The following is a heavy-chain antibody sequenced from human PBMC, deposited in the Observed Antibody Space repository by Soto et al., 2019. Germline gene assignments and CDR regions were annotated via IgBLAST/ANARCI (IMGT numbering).Heavy chain of an antibody. D-gene: IGHD3-22*01. V-gene: IGHV3-53*01. J-gene: IGHJ4*02. CDR2: IYSGGST. CDR3: ARGKYSHSSGPGAY. CDR1: GFSVSRNY. Sequence: EVQLVESGGGLIQPGGSLRLSCAASGFSVSRNYMSWVRQAPGKGLEWVSVIYSGGSTSYADSVKGRFTISRDNSKNTLYLQMNSLRAGDTAVYYCARGKYSHSSGPGAYWGQGTLITVSS.